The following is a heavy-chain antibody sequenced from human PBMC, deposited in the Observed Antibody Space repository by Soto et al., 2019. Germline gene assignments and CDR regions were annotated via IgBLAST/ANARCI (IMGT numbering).Heavy chain of an antibody. J-gene: IGHJ3*02. Sequence: PVGSLRLSCAASGFTFSSYGMHWVRQAPGKGLEWVAVISYDGSNKYYADSVKGRFTISRDNSKNTLYLQMNSLRAEDTAVYYCAKGGDSSGWANDAFDICGQRTMVTVSS. V-gene: IGHV3-30*18. D-gene: IGHD6-19*01. CDR3: AKGGDSSGWANDAFDI. CDR1: GFTFSSYG. CDR2: ISYDGSNK.